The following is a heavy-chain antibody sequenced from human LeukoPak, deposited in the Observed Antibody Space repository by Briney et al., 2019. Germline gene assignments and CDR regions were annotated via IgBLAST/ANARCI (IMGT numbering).Heavy chain of an antibody. CDR3: ARDLMGVTHFDY. CDR2: INPNSGGT. CDR1: GYTFTGYY. V-gene: IGHV1-2*02. D-gene: IGHD2-21*02. J-gene: IGHJ4*02. Sequence: ASVKVSCKASGYTFTGYYMHWVRQAPGQGLEWMGWINPNSGGTNYAQKFQGRVTMTRDTSISTAYMELSRLRSDDTAVYYCARDLMGVTHFDYWGQGTLVTVSS.